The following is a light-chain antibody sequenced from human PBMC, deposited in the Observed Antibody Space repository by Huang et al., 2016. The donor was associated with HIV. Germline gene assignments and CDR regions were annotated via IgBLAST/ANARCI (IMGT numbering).Light chain of an antibody. V-gene: IGKV1-5*01. J-gene: IGKJ1*01. Sequence: DTQMTQSPSPLSASVGDRVTITCRASPSIANWLAWYQQKPGKAPKLLVYEAASLQSGVPSRVSGSGGTEFTLTISSLQPDDFATYYCQQYYNYPWTFGQGTKVEIK. CDR2: EAA. CDR1: PSIANW. CDR3: QQYYNYPWT.